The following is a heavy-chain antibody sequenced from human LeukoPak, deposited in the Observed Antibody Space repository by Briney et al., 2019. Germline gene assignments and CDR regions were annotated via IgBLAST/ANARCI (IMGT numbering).Heavy chain of an antibody. Sequence: SETLSLTCTVSGGSVSRGSYYWSWIRQSPGKGLEWIGYISYSGSTKYNPSLKSRVTISVDTSKNQFSLRLSSVTAADTAVYYCAASYSSDFPEIDCWGQGTLVSVSS. D-gene: IGHD6-19*01. V-gene: IGHV4-61*01. J-gene: IGHJ4*02. CDR1: GGSVSRGSYY. CDR2: ISYSGST. CDR3: AASYSSDFPEIDC.